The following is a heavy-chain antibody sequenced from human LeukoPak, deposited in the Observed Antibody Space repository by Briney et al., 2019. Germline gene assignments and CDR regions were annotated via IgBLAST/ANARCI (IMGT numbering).Heavy chain of an antibody. D-gene: IGHD3-10*01. CDR2: ISAYNGNT. CDR1: GYTFTSYG. J-gene: IGHJ5*02. V-gene: IGHV1-18*01. Sequence: ASVKVSCKASGYTFTSYGISWVRQAPGQGLEWMGWISAYNGNTNYAQKLQGRVTMTTDTSTSTAYMELRSLRSDDTAVYYCARDPQRDYYGSGSLKRYNWFDPWGQGTLVTVSS. CDR3: ARDPQRDYYGSGSLKRYNWFDP.